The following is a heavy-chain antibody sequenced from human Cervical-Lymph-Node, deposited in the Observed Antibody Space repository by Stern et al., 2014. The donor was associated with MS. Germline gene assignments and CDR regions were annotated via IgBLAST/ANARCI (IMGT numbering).Heavy chain of an antibody. V-gene: IGHV3-33*01. Sequence: QVQLVQSGGGVVQPGKSLRLSCAASGFTFSRYGIHWVRQAPGKGLEWVAVIYYDGSQKFYADSVKGRFTISRDNSKNTLYLQMNSLRDDDTAVYYCARDWVVLVPAASGMDVWGQGTTVIVSS. CDR3: ARDWVVLVPAASGMDV. CDR1: GFTFSRYG. D-gene: IGHD2-2*01. CDR2: IYYDGSQK. J-gene: IGHJ6*02.